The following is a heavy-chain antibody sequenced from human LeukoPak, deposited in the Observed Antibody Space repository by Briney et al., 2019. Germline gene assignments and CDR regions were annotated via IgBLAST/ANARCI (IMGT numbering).Heavy chain of an antibody. Sequence: SETLSLTCAVYGGSFSGYYWSWIRQPPGKGLEWIGEINHSGSTNYNPSLKSRVTISVDTSKNHFSLRLNSVTAADTAMYYCARDEGAYCSSTSCPFDYWGQGTLVTVSS. CDR2: INHSGST. CDR1: GGSFSGYY. V-gene: IGHV4-34*01. J-gene: IGHJ4*02. D-gene: IGHD2-2*01. CDR3: ARDEGAYCSSTSCPFDY.